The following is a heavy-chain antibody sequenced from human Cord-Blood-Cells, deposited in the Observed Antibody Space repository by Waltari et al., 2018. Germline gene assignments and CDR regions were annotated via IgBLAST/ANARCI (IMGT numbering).Heavy chain of an antibody. J-gene: IGHJ3*02. Sequence: QVQLVESGGGVVQPGRSLRISCAASGFTFSSYALHWVRQAPGKGLEWVAVISYDGSNKYYADSVKGRFTISRDNSKNTLYLQMNSLRAEDTAVYYCASGEYYGGRDAFDIWGQGTMVTVSS. V-gene: IGHV3-30*04. CDR3: ASGEYYGGRDAFDI. CDR2: ISYDGSNK. CDR1: GFTFSSYA. D-gene: IGHD4-17*01.